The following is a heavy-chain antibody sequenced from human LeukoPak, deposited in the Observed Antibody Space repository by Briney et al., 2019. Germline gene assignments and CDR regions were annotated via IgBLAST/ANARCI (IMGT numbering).Heavy chain of an antibody. CDR1: GGSISSYY. Sequence: SETLSLTCTVSGGSISSYYWSWIRQPPGKGLEWIGYIYYSGSTNYNPPLKSRVTISVDTSKNQFSLKLSSVTAADTAVYYCARLDGIQLWLTGFDYWGQGTLVTVSS. CDR3: ARLDGIQLWLTGFDY. J-gene: IGHJ4*02. D-gene: IGHD5-18*01. CDR2: IYYSGST. V-gene: IGHV4-59*01.